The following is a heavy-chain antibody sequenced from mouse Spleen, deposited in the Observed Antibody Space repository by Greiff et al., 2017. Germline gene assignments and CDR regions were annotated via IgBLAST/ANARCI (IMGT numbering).Heavy chain of an antibody. CDR1: GYTFTSYW. V-gene: IGHV1-69*01. Sequence: VQLQQPGAELVMPGASVKLSCKASGYTFTSYWMHWVKQRPGQGLEWIGEIDPSDSYTNYNQKLKGKATLTVDKSSSTAYMQLSSLTSEDSAVYYCAREEGYRYADYWGQGTTLTVSS. CDR3: AREEGYRYADY. J-gene: IGHJ2*01. CDR2: IDPSDSYT. D-gene: IGHD2-14*01.